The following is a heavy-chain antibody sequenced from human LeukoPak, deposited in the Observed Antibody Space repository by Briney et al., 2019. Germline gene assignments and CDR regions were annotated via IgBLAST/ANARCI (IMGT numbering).Heavy chain of an antibody. CDR3: ADSYFYGGIRYFDY. Sequence: KPSETLSLTCSVSGGSITSYYWSWIRQPPGKGLEWIGYIYYTGSTKSNPSLKSRVTISLDMSERQFSLKLSSVTAADTAIYYCADSYFYGGIRYFDYWGLGTLVTVSS. CDR2: IYYTGST. CDR1: GGSITSYY. V-gene: IGHV4-59*08. D-gene: IGHD3-16*02. J-gene: IGHJ4*02.